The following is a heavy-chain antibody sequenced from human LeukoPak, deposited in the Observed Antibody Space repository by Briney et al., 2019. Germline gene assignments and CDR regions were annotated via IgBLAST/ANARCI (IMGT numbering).Heavy chain of an antibody. J-gene: IGHJ4*02. CDR1: GFTFSSYG. CDR2: IRYDGNNK. V-gene: IGHV3-30*02. D-gene: IGHD5-18*01. Sequence: GGSLRLSCAASGFTFSSYGMHWVRQAPGKGLEWVAFIRYDGNNKYYADSVKGRFTISRDNSKTTLYLQMNSLRAEDTAVFYCAKDWDTSSFGFDYWGQGTLVTVSS. CDR3: AKDWDTSSFGFDY.